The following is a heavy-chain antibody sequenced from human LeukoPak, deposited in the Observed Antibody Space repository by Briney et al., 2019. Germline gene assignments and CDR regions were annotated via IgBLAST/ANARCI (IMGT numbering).Heavy chain of an antibody. Sequence: PGGSLRLSCAASGFTFDDYAMHWVRQAPGKGLDGVAGISWNSGSIGYADSVKGRFTISRDNAKNSLYLQMNSLRAEDTALYYCAKDIAVAESDAFDIWGQGTMVTVSS. CDR1: GFTFDDYA. J-gene: IGHJ3*02. CDR3: AKDIAVAESDAFDI. V-gene: IGHV3-9*01. CDR2: ISWNSGSI. D-gene: IGHD6-19*01.